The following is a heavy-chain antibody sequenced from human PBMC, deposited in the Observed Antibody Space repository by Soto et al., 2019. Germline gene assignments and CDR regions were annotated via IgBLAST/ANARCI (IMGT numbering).Heavy chain of an antibody. CDR2: ISWNSGSI. Sequence: PGGSLRLSCAASGFTFDDYAMHWVRQAPGKGLEWVSGISWNSGSIGYADSVKGRFTISRDNAKNSLYLQMNSLRAEDTALYYCAKGMDPGGYYYYGMDVWGQGTTVTVSS. J-gene: IGHJ6*02. V-gene: IGHV3-9*01. D-gene: IGHD1-26*01. CDR3: AKGMDPGGYYYYGMDV. CDR1: GFTFDDYA.